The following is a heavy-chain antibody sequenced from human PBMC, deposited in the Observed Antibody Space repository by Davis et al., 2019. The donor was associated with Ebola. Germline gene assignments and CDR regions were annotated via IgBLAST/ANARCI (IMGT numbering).Heavy chain of an antibody. CDR2: IKSKTDGGTT. Sequence: PGGSLRLSCAASGFTFSNAWMSWVRQAPGKGLEWVGRIKSKTDGGTTDYAAPVKGRFTISRDDSKNTLYLQMNSLKTEDTAVYYCTTQAYVWGSYWFDYWGQGTLVTVSS. CDR3: TTQAYVWGSYWFDY. CDR1: GFTFSNAW. V-gene: IGHV3-15*01. J-gene: IGHJ4*02. D-gene: IGHD3-16*01.